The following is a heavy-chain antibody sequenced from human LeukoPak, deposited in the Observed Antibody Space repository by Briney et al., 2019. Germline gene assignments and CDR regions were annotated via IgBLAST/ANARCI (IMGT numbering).Heavy chain of an antibody. J-gene: IGHJ4*02. CDR1: GFTFSSYS. V-gene: IGHV3-21*01. CDR2: ISSSSSYI. D-gene: IGHD6-19*01. CDR3: ARDRQWLGPNTIDY. Sequence: PGGSLRLSCAASGFTFSSYSMNWVRQAPGKGLEWVSSISSSSSYIYYADSVKGRFTISRDNAKNSLYLQMNSLRAEVTAVYYCARDRQWLGPNTIDYWGQGTLVTVSS.